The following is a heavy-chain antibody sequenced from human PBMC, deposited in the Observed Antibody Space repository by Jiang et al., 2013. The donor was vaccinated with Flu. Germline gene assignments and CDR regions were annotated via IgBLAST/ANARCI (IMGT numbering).Heavy chain of an antibody. V-gene: IGHV1-69*04. Sequence: GAEVKKPGSSVKVSCKASGGTFSSYAISWVRQAPGQGLEWMGRIIPILGIANYAQKFQGRVTITADKSTSTAYMELSSLRSEDTAVYYCARVGSGSGTYYFDYWGQGTLVTVSS. CDR1: GGTFSSYA. CDR3: ARVGSGSGTYYFDY. CDR2: IIPILGIA. J-gene: IGHJ4*02. D-gene: IGHD1-26*01.